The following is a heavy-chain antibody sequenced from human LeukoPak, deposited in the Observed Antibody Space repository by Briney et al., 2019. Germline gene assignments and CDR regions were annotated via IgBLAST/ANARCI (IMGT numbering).Heavy chain of an antibody. J-gene: IGHJ6*02. Sequence: PSETLSLTCTVSGGSISSYYWSWIRQPPGKGLEWIGYIYYSGSTNYNPSLKSRDTISVDTSKNQFSLKLSSVTAADTAVYYCARGASYYYDSSGYLGMDVWGQGATVTVSS. D-gene: IGHD3-22*01. CDR2: IYYSGST. CDR1: GGSISSYY. CDR3: ARGASYYYDSSGYLGMDV. V-gene: IGHV4-59*01.